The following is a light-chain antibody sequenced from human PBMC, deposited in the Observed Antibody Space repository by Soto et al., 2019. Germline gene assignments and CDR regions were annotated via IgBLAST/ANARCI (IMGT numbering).Light chain of an antibody. V-gene: IGKV1-39*01. Sequence: DIQMTQSPSSLSASVGDRVTITCRASQIISSYLNWYQQKPGKAPKLLIYAASSLQSGVPLRFSGSGSGTDFTLTISSLQREDFATYYCQHYNSYSEAFGQGTKVDI. CDR2: AAS. J-gene: IGKJ1*01. CDR1: QIISSY. CDR3: QHYNSYSEA.